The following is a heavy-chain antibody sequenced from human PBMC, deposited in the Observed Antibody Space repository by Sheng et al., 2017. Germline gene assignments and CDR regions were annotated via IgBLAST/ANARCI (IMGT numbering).Heavy chain of an antibody. D-gene: IGHD1-26*01. V-gene: IGHV3-15*01. CDR2: IKSETDGGTT. CDR3: TTDQVGFGMDV. Sequence: EVRLVESGGGLIKPGGSLRLSCAASGFSFSITWMSWVRQAPGKGLELVGRIKSETDGGTTDYATPLKGRFTISRDNSKDMLFLQMNSLKTEDSAVYYCTTDQVGFGMDVWGRGTTVIVSS. J-gene: IGHJ6*02. CDR1: GFSFSITW.